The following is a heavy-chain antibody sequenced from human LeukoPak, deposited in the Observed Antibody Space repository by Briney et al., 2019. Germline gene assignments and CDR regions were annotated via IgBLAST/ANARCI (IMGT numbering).Heavy chain of an antibody. CDR2: ISYSGST. CDR3: ARLSDGTGVYRWYFDY. D-gene: IGHD2-8*02. V-gene: IGHV4-31*11. J-gene: IGHJ4*02. Sequence: PSETLSLTCAVSGGSISSGGYLWSWIRQHPGKGLECIGHISYSGSTYYTPSLKSRVTISVDKSNNQYSLKPSSVTAADTAIYYCARLSDGTGVYRWYFDYWGQGSLVTVSS. CDR1: GGSISSGGYL.